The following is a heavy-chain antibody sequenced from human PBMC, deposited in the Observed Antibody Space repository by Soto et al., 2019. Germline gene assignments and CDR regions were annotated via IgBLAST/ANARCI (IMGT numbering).Heavy chain of an antibody. CDR2: ITGTGGNT. J-gene: IGHJ6*02. V-gene: IGHV3-23*01. CDR1: GFPLSTYG. Sequence: EVQLLESGGGLVQPGGSLRPSCAASGFPLSTYGMTWVRQAPGKGLEWVSAITGTGGNTYYVDSVKGRFTSSRDNSKNMLYLQVNSLRVEDTAVYYCARIRGYWYGLDVWGQGTTVTVSS. CDR3: ARIRGYWYGLDV.